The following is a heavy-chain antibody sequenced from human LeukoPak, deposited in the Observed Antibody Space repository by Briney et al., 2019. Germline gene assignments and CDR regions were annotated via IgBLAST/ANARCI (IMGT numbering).Heavy chain of an antibody. Sequence: PGGSLRLSCAASGFTFSSYGMSWVRQAPGKGLEWVSAISGSGGSTYYADSVKGRFTISRDNSKNTLYLQMNSLRAEDTAVYYCAKTPARITMIVVVPSPGDYWGQGTLVTVSS. CDR1: GFTFSSYG. J-gene: IGHJ4*02. V-gene: IGHV3-23*01. CDR3: AKTPARITMIVVVPSPGDY. D-gene: IGHD3-22*01. CDR2: ISGSGGST.